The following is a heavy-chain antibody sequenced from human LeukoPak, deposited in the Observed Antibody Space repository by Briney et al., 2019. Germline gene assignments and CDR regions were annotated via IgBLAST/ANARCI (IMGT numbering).Heavy chain of an antibody. V-gene: IGHV3-30-3*01. CDR3: ASGDIVLMVYAFDY. D-gene: IGHD2-8*01. CDR1: GFTFSSYA. CDR2: ISYDGSNK. J-gene: IGHJ4*02. Sequence: GGSLRLSCAASGFTFSSYAMHWVRQAPGKGLEWVAVISYDGSNKYYADSVKGRFTISRDNSKNTLYLQMNSLRAEDTAVYYCASGDIVLMVYAFDYWGQGTLVTVSS.